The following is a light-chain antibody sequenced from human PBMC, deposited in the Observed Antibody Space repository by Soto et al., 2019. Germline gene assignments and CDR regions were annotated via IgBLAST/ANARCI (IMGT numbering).Light chain of an antibody. V-gene: IGKV3-15*01. CDR1: QSINTN. Sequence: EIVMTQSPATLSVSPGERATLSCRASQSINTNLAWYQQKPGQAPRLLVYGASTRATGIPARFSGSGSGTDFTLTISSLQSEDFAVYYCQQYNIWPPWTFGHGTKVEIK. CDR3: QQYNIWPPWT. CDR2: GAS. J-gene: IGKJ1*01.